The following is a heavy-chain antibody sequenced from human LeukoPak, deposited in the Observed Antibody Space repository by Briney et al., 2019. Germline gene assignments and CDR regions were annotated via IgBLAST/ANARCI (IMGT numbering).Heavy chain of an antibody. CDR3: ARDGHYYDSSGYYYFPFDY. CDR1: GGSISSSSYY. V-gene: IGHV4-39*07. D-gene: IGHD3-22*01. J-gene: IGHJ4*02. CDR2: IYYSGST. Sequence: SETLSLTCTVSGGSISSSSYYWGWIRQPPGKGLEWIGSIYYSGSTNYNPSLKSRVTMSVDTSKNQFSLKLSSVTAADTAVYYCARDGHYYDSSGYYYFPFDYWGQGTLVTVSS.